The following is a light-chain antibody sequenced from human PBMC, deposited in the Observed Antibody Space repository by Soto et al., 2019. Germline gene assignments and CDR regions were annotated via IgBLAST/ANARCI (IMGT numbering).Light chain of an antibody. J-gene: IGLJ1*01. CDR2: GNT. V-gene: IGLV1-40*01. Sequence: QSVLTQPPSVSGAPGQRVTISCTGSSSNIGAGYDVHWYQQLPGTAPKLLIYGNTDRPSGVPDRFSGSKSGTSASLAITGLQTEDEADYYCQSYDSSLRDVFXTGTKVTV. CDR3: QSYDSSLRDV. CDR1: SSNIGAGYD.